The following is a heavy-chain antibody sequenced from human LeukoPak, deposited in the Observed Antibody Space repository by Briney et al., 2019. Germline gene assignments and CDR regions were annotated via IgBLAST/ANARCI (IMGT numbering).Heavy chain of an antibody. CDR3: ARDGVPIGYCSGGSCYDDAFDI. D-gene: IGHD2-15*01. J-gene: IGHJ3*02. V-gene: IGHV4-39*07. CDR1: GGSISSSSYY. CDR2: IYYSGST. Sequence: SETLSLTCTVSGGSISSSSYYWGWIRQPPGKGLEWIGSIYYSGSTYYNPSLKSRVTISVDTSKNQFSLKLSSVTAADTAVYYCARDGVPIGYCSGGSCYDDAFDIWGQGTMVTVSS.